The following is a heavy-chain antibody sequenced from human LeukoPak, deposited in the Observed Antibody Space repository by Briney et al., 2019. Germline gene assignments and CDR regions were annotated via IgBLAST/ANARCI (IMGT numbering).Heavy chain of an antibody. CDR2: IKSSADAGTT. Sequence: PGRSLRLSCAASGFTLSNYGMHWVRQAPGKGLEWVGRIKSSADAGTTDYAAPVKDRFIISRDDSQDTLFLQMNYLETEDTAVYYCTTDLGLTMIRGVFVSWGQGTLVTVSS. CDR3: TTDLGLTMIRGVFVS. CDR1: GFTLSNYG. D-gene: IGHD3-10*01. J-gene: IGHJ4*02. V-gene: IGHV3-15*01.